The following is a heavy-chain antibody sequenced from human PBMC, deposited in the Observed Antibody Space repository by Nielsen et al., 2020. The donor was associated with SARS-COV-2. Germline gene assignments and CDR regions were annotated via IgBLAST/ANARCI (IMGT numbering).Heavy chain of an antibody. Sequence: GESLRLSCAASGFTFSSYSMNWVRQAPGKGLEWVSYISSSSSTIYYADSVKGRFTISRDNAKNSLYLQMNSLRDEDTAVYYCARDTGYNWNYEGWFDPWGQGTLVTVSS. V-gene: IGHV3-48*02. J-gene: IGHJ5*02. CDR3: ARDTGYNWNYEGWFDP. CDR2: ISSSSSTI. CDR1: GFTFSSYS. D-gene: IGHD1-7*01.